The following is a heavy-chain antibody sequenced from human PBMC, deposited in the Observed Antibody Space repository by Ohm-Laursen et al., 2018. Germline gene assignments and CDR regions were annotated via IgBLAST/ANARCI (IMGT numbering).Heavy chain of an antibody. D-gene: IGHD1-20*01. Sequence: GASVKVSCKASGYTFTGYYMHWVRQAPGQGLEWMGWINPNRGGTNYAQKFQGRVSMTRDTSISTAYMELSRLRSDDTAVYYCAREGITGTGYYYYGMDVWGQGTTVTVSS. CDR1: GYTFTGYY. CDR2: INPNRGGT. J-gene: IGHJ6*02. CDR3: AREGITGTGYYYYGMDV. V-gene: IGHV1-2*02.